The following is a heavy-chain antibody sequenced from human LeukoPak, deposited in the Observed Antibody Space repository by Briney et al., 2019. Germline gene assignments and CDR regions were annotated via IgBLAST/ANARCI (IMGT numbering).Heavy chain of an antibody. V-gene: IGHV4-4*07. Sequence: SQTLSLTCTVSGGSITIYSWSWIRQPAGKGLEWIGRIYTCGSTNYNPSVKSRVTMSVDTSKNQFSLKLSSVSAADTAVYYCARAVAGTFDYWGQGTLVTVSS. CDR1: GGSITIYS. CDR3: ARAVAGTFDY. CDR2: IYTCGST. D-gene: IGHD6-19*01. J-gene: IGHJ4*02.